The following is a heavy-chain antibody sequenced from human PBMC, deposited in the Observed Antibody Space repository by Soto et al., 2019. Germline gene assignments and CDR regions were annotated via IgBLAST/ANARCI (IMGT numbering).Heavy chain of an antibody. J-gene: IGHJ5*02. CDR1: GFTFSSYS. CDR3: ARDHQQQLVRDWFDP. V-gene: IGHV3-21*01. D-gene: IGHD6-13*01. Sequence: EVQLVESGGGLVKPGGSLRLSCAASGFTFSSYSMNWVRQAPGKRLEWVSSISSSGSYIYYADSVKGRFTISRDNSKNSLYLQMNSLRAEDTAVYYCARDHQQQLVRDWFDPWGQGTLVTVSS. CDR2: ISSSGSYI.